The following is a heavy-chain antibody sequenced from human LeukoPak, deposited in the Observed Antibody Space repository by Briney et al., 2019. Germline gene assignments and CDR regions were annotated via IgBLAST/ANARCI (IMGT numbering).Heavy chain of an antibody. CDR1: GFTFSTYW. J-gene: IGHJ4*02. V-gene: IGHV3-7*03. CDR3: ARGVFCFDF. D-gene: IGHD3-3*01. Sequence: GGSLRLSCAASGFTFSTYWMSWVRQAPGKGLAWVANIKEDGSEKYYVDSVKGRFTVSRDNTENSLYLQMSSLRAEDTAVYYCARGVFCFDFWGQGTLVTVSS. CDR2: IKEDGSEK.